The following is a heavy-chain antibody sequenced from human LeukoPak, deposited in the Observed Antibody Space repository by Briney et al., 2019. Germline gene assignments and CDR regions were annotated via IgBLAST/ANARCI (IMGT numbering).Heavy chain of an antibody. Sequence: SETLSLTSPVYAGSISSYYWSWIRQPAGKGLEWIGRIHSSGSTNYNPSLKSRVTRSVDTSKNKFSLKLSSVTAAETAVYSGARSDPGWLVNWFDSWGQGTLVTVSS. J-gene: IGHJ5*01. CDR1: AGSISSYY. CDR2: IHSSGST. D-gene: IGHD6-19*01. CDR3: ARSDPGWLVNWFDS. V-gene: IGHV4-59*10.